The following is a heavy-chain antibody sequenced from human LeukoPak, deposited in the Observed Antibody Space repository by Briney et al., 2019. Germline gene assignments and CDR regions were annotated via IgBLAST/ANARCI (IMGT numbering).Heavy chain of an antibody. D-gene: IGHD2-2*01. CDR1: GGSFSGYY. V-gene: IGHV4-34*01. J-gene: IGHJ6*03. CDR2: INHSGST. CDR3: ARVVVPADNVYYYYMDV. Sequence: SETLSLTCAVYGGSFSGYYWSWIRQPPGKGLEWIGEINHSGSTNYNPSLKSRVTISVDTSKNQFSLKLSSVTAADTAVYYCARVVVPADNVYYYYMDVWGKGTTVTVSS.